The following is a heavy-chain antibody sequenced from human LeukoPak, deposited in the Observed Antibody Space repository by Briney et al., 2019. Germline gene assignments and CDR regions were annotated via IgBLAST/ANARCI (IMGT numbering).Heavy chain of an antibody. V-gene: IGHV3-23*01. J-gene: IGHJ4*02. CDR2: ISGSGGST. CDR3: TKGTIWLPFDY. D-gene: IGHD5-18*01. Sequence: GGSLRLSCAASGFTVNSNYMSWVRQAPGKGLEWVSAISGSGGSTYYADSVKGRFTISRDNSKNTLYLQMNSLRAEDTAVYYCTKGTIWLPFDYWGQGTLVTVSS. CDR1: GFTVNSNY.